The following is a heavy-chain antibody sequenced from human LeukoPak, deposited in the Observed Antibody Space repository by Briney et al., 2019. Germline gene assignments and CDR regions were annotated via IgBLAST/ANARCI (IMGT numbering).Heavy chain of an antibody. CDR1: GFSFSLYG. J-gene: IGHJ4*02. Sequence: VGSLRLSCAASGFSFSLYGMNWVRQAPGKGLEWVASISPSSTYTFYGDAVKGRFTISRDDTTNSVHLQMNSLGPEDTAVYYCARVAYTYVFDFCGQGTLLTVSS. D-gene: IGHD3-16*01. CDR2: ISPSSTYT. V-gene: IGHV3-21*01. CDR3: ARVAYTYVFDF.